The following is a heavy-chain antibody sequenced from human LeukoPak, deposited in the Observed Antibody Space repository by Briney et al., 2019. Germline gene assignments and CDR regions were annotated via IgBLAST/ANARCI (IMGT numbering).Heavy chain of an antibody. J-gene: IGHJ5*02. Sequence: GGSLRLSCAASGFTFSNYAMNWVRQAPGKGLEWVSSISGSGDEAHHADSVKGRFTISRDNSKNTLYLQMNSLRAEDTALYYCAKGGAISGWYWFDPWGQGTLVTVSP. D-gene: IGHD6-19*01. CDR1: GFTFSNYA. V-gene: IGHV3-23*01. CDR3: AKGGAISGWYWFDP. CDR2: ISGSGDEA.